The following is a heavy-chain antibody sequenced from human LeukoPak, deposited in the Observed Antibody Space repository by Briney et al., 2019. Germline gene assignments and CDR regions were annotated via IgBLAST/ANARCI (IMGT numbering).Heavy chain of an antibody. J-gene: IGHJ6*02. V-gene: IGHV3-33*01. D-gene: IGHD3-9*01. CDR3: ARVANITTFGMDV. CDR2: IWYDGSKK. CDR1: GFTFSSFG. Sequence: PGRSLRLSCAASGFTFSSFGMHWVRQAPGKGLEWVAVIWYDGSKKYYADSVKGRFTISRDNSKNTLYLQMSSLRGEDTSVYYCARVANITTFGMDVWGQGTTVTVS.